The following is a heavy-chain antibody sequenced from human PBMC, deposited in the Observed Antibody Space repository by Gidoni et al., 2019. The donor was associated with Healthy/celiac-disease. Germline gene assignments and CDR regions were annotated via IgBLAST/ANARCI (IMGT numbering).Heavy chain of an antibody. J-gene: IGHJ2*01. CDR1: GGSFSGYY. CDR2: INHSGST. CDR3: ARGSIVLLWFGYFDL. V-gene: IGHV4-34*01. Sequence: QVQLQPWGAGLLKPSETLSLTGAVYGGSFSGYYWSWIRQPPGKGLEWIGEINHSGSTNYNPSLKSRVTISVDTSKNQFSLKLSSVTAADTAVYYCARGSIVLLWFGYFDLWGRGTLVTVSS. D-gene: IGHD3-10*01.